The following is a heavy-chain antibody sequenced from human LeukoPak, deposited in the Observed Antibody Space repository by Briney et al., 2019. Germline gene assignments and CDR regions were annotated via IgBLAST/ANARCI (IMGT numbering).Heavy chain of an antibody. J-gene: IGHJ4*02. Sequence: SETLSLTCTVSGGSISSGSYYWSWIRQPAGKGLEWIGRIYTSGSTNYNPSLKSRVTISVDTSKNQFSLKLSSVTAADTAVYYCARSPMVRGVITWGQGTLVTVSS. D-gene: IGHD3-10*01. V-gene: IGHV4-61*02. CDR2: IYTSGST. CDR1: GGSISSGSYY. CDR3: ARSPMVRGVIT.